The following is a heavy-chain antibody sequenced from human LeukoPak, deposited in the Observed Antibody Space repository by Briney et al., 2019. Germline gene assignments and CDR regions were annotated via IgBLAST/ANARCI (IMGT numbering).Heavy chain of an antibody. CDR3: AKDGAYGGYVGY. Sequence: GGSLRLSCAASGFTFSSYAMSWVRQAPGKGLEWVSAISGSGGSTYYADSVKGRFTISRDNSKNPLYLQMNSLRAEDTAVYYCAKDGAYGGYVGYWGQGTLVTVSS. V-gene: IGHV3-23*01. CDR2: ISGSGGST. J-gene: IGHJ4*02. CDR1: GFTFSSYA. D-gene: IGHD5-12*01.